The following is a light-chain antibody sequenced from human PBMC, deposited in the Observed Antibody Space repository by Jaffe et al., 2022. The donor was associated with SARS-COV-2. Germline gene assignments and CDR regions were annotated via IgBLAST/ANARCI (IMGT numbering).Light chain of an antibody. CDR3: QQYINSPGYT. Sequence: EIVLTQSPGTLSLSPGERATLSCRASQSVSSNYLAWYQQKPGQASRLLIYGASSRATGVPDRFSGSGSGTDFILTISRLEPEDFAMYFCQQYINSPGYTFGQGTKLEIK. V-gene: IGKV3-20*01. J-gene: IGKJ2*01. CDR1: QSVSSNY. CDR2: GAS.